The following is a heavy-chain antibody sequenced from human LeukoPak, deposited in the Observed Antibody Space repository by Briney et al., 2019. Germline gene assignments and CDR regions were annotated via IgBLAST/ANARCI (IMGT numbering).Heavy chain of an antibody. D-gene: IGHD1-26*01. CDR2: ISSSSSYI. V-gene: IGHV3-21*01. CDR1: GFTFSSYS. CDR3: ASFSAGAETGFDY. J-gene: IGHJ4*02. Sequence: GGSLRLSCAASGFTFSSYSMNWVRQAPGKGLEWVSSISSSSSYIYYADLVKGRFTISRDNAKNSLYLQMNSLRAEDTAVYYCASFSAGAETGFDYWGQGTLVTVSS.